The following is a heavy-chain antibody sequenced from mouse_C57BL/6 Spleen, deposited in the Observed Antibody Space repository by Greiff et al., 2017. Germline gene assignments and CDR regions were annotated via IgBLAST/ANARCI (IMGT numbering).Heavy chain of an antibody. CDR2: IYPRSGNT. V-gene: IGHV1-81*01. J-gene: IGHJ4*01. D-gene: IGHD1-1*01. CDR1: GYTFTSYG. Sequence: QVQLKQSGAELARPGASVKLSCKASGYTFTSYGISWVKQRTGQGLEWIGEIYPRSGNTYYNEQFKGKATLTADKSSSTAYMELRSLTSEDSAVYFCARGGFITTVVATPYAMDYWGQGTSVTVSS. CDR3: ARGGFITTVVATPYAMDY.